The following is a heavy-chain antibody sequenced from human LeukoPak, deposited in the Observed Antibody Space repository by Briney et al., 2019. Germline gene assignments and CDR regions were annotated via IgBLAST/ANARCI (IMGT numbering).Heavy chain of an antibody. CDR1: GFTFSSYA. CDR2: ISYDGSNK. Sequence: GGSLRLSCAASGFTFSSYAMHWVRQAPGKGPEWVAVISYDGSNKYYADSVKGRFTISRDNSKNTLYLQMNSLRAEDTAVYYCARVVAAAFDYWGQGTLVTVSS. D-gene: IGHD6-13*01. V-gene: IGHV3-30-3*01. CDR3: ARVVAAAFDY. J-gene: IGHJ4*02.